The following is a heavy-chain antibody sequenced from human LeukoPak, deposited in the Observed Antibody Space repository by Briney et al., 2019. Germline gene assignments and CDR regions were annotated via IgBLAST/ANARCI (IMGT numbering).Heavy chain of an antibody. CDR2: ISSSGSTI. J-gene: IGHJ4*02. CDR3: ARESRNYDSSGYYWSY. D-gene: IGHD3-22*01. V-gene: IGHV3-11*04. Sequence: PGGSLRLSCAASGFTFSDYNMRWIRQAPGKGLEWVSYISSSGSTIYYADSVKGRFTISRDNAKNSLYLQMNSLRAEDTAVYYCARESRNYDSSGYYWSYWGQGTLVTVSS. CDR1: GFTFSDYN.